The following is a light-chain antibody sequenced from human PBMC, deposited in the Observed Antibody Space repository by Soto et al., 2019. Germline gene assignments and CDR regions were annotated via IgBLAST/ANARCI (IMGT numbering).Light chain of an antibody. CDR1: QSVSSN. J-gene: IGKJ4*01. CDR2: GAS. Sequence: EIVMTQSPATLSVSPGERATLSCRASQSVSSNLAGFQQKPGQAPRLLIYGASTRATGIPARFSGSGSGTEFTLTISSLQSEDFAVYYCQQYHNWPPVTFGGGTKVEIK. V-gene: IGKV3-15*01. CDR3: QQYHNWPPVT.